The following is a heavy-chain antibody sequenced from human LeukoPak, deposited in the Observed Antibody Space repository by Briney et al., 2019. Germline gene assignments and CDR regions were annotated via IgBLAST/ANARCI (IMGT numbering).Heavy chain of an antibody. D-gene: IGHD3-10*01. CDR2: IYPGDSDT. V-gene: IGHV5-51*01. CDR3: ARTYYYGSGSYYIFGY. CDR1: GYSFTNYW. J-gene: IGHJ4*02. Sequence: GESLQISCKGSGYSFTNYWIGWVRQMPGKGLEWMGIIYPGDSDTRYSPSFQGQVTISADKSISTAYLQWSSLKASDTAMYYCARTYYYGSGSYYIFGYWGQGTLVTVSS.